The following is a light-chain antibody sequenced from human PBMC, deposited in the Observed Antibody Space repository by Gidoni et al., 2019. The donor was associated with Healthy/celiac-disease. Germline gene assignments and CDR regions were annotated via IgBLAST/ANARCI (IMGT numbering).Light chain of an antibody. CDR2: MGS. Sequence: DIVMTQSPLSLPVTPGEPASISCRSSQSLLHSNGYNSLDWYLQKPGQSPQLLIYMGSNRASGVPDRFSGSGSGTDFPLKISRVEAEDVGVYYCMQALQTPVTFGGGTKVEIK. V-gene: IGKV2-28*01. CDR3: MQALQTPVT. CDR1: QSLLHSNGYNS. J-gene: IGKJ4*01.